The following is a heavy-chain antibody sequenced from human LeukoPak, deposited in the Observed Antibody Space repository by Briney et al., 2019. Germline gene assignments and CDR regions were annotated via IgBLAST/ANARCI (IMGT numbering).Heavy chain of an antibody. CDR2: INSDGSST. V-gene: IGHV3-74*01. D-gene: IGHD3-22*01. CDR3: ARDYDYYDGSGYYDY. CDR1: GFTFSRYW. J-gene: IGHJ4*02. Sequence: PGGSLRLSCAASGFTFSRYWMHWVRQAPGKGLVWVSRINSDGSSTSYADSVKGRFTISRDNAKNTLYLQMNSLRAEDTAVYYCARDYDYYDGSGYYDYWGQGTLVTVSS.